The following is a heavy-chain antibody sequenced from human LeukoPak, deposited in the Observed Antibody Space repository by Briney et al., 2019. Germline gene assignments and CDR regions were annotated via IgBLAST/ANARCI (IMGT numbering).Heavy chain of an antibody. D-gene: IGHD5-18*01. V-gene: IGHV4-59*01. J-gene: IGHJ4*02. Sequence: PSETLSLTCDVSGDSIRSYYWTWIRQPPGKGLEWIGYIYYSGSANYNASLKSRVTMSVDTSKSQVSLNLSSVTAADTAVYYCARGRRVTDYWGQGTLVTVSS. CDR3: ARGRRVTDY. CDR2: IYYSGSA. CDR1: GDSIRSYY.